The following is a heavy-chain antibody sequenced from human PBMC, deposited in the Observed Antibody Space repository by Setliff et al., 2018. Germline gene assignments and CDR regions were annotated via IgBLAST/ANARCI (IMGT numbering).Heavy chain of an antibody. Sequence: GGSLRLSCAASGFTFTSYWMHWVRQAPGKGLVWVSRMYTGGSSTYYADSVKGRFTISRDNAKNTLYLQMNSLRAEDTAVYYCARGNSGGDYWGQGTLVTVSS. V-gene: IGHV3-74*01. CDR2: MYTGGSST. CDR1: GFTFTSYW. D-gene: IGHD6-25*01. J-gene: IGHJ4*02. CDR3: ARGNSGGDY.